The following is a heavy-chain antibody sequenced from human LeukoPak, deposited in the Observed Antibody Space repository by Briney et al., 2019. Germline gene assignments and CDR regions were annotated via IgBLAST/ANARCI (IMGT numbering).Heavy chain of an antibody. V-gene: IGHV3-23*03. CDR1: GFTFGSYS. CDR3: AKDQRPDSGYDIDY. CDR2: IFADDGST. Sequence: PGGSLRLSCAASGFTFGSYSMNWVRQAPGRGLDWVSVIFADDGSTKYADSVKGRFTISRDTSKNTLYLQMHNLRAEDTAVYYCAKDQRPDSGYDIDYWGQGTLVTVSS. J-gene: IGHJ4*02. D-gene: IGHD5-12*01.